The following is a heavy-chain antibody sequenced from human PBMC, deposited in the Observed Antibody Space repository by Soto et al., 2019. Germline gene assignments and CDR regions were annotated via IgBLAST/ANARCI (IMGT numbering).Heavy chain of an antibody. J-gene: IGHJ4*02. CDR2: ISYDGSNK. CDR1: GFTFSSYA. Sequence: GGSLRLSCAASGFTFSSYAMHWVRQAPGKGLEWVAVISYDGSNKYYADSVKGRFTISRDNSKNTLYLQMNSLRAEDTAVYYCARADIVLMVYAIQLDYWGQGTLVTVSS. D-gene: IGHD2-8*01. CDR3: ARADIVLMVYAIQLDY. V-gene: IGHV3-30-3*01.